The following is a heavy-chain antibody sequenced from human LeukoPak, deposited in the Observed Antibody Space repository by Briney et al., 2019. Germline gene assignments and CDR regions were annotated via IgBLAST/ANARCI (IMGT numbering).Heavy chain of an antibody. D-gene: IGHD5-18*01. J-gene: IGHJ4*02. CDR3: ARHLGYSYGLDY. CDR2: IYYSGST. CDR1: GDSISSYY. V-gene: IGHV4-59*08. Sequence: SETLSLTCTVSGDSISSYYWSWIRQPPGKGLEWIGYIYYSGSTNYNPSLKSRVTISVDTSKNQFSLKLSSVTAADTAVYYCARHLGYSYGLDYWGQGTLVTVSS.